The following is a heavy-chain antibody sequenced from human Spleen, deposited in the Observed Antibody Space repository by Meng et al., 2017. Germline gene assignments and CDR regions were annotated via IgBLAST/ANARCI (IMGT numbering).Heavy chain of an antibody. CDR1: GDSVRTGNDY. J-gene: IGHJ4*02. D-gene: IGHD4-11*01. Sequence: SETLSLTCTVSGDSVRTGNDYWGWVRQPPGKGLEWIGSIHYSGSTYSNPSLKSRVTISVDKSKNQVSLKLSSVTAADSAVYYCARGPTTMAHDFDYWGQGTLVTVSS. V-gene: IGHV4-39*07. CDR3: ARGPTTMAHDFDY. CDR2: IHYSGST.